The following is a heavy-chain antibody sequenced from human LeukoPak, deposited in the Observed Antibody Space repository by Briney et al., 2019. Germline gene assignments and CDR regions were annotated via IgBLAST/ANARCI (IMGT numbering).Heavy chain of an antibody. CDR3: ARPRSSGWDFDY. CDR2: IYTSGST. CDR1: GGSISSYY. Sequence: PSETLSLTCTASGGSISSYYWSWIRQPPGKGLEWIGYIYTSGSTNYNPSLKSRVTISVDTSKNQFSLKLSSVTAADTAVYYCARPRSSGWDFDYWGQGTPVTVSS. J-gene: IGHJ4*02. V-gene: IGHV4-4*09. D-gene: IGHD6-19*01.